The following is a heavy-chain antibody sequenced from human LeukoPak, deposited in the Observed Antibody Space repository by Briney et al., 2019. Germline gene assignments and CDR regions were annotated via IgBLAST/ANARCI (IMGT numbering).Heavy chain of an antibody. V-gene: IGHV3-23*01. D-gene: IGHD3-22*01. CDR1: GFTFSSYA. J-gene: IGHJ4*02. CDR3: AKSSYYDASGYYREYYFDY. CDR2: ITGSGGST. Sequence: GGSLRLSCAASGFTFSSYAMSWVRQAPGKGLEWVSSITGSGGSTYYADSVKGRFTISRDNSKDMLYLQMNSLRAEDTAVYYCAKSSYYDASGYYREYYFDYWGQGTLVTVSS.